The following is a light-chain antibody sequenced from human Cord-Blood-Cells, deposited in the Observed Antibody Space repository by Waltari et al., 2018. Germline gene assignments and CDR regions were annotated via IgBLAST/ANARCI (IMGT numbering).Light chain of an antibody. CDR3: SSYTSSSTWV. V-gene: IGLV2-14*01. J-gene: IGLJ2*01. CDR1: SSDVGGYNY. CDR2: DVS. Sequence: QSALTQPASVSGSPGQSITNSCTGTSSDVGGYNYVSWYQQHPGKAPKLIIYDVSKRPSGVSNRFSGSKSGNTASLTISGLQAEDEADYYCSSYTSSSTWVFGGGTKLTVL.